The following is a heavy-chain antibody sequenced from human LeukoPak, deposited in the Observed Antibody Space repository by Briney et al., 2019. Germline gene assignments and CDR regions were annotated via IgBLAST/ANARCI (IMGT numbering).Heavy chain of an antibody. Sequence: ASVKVSCKASGYTFNGYYIHWVRQAPGQGLEWMGRINPNSGGTNYAQKFQGRVTMTRDTSISTAYMELSGLRSDDTAVYYCARGNLVVVVAAPEYYYDYWGQGALVTVSS. D-gene: IGHD2-15*01. CDR2: INPNSGGT. CDR3: ARGNLVVVVAAPEYYYDY. V-gene: IGHV1-2*06. J-gene: IGHJ4*02. CDR1: GYTFNGYY.